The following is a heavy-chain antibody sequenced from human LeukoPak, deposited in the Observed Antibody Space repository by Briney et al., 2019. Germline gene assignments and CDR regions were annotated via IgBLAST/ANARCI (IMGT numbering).Heavy chain of an antibody. J-gene: IGHJ3*02. V-gene: IGHV4-39*01. CDR2: IYYSGST. Sequence: SETLSLTCTVSGGSISSSSYYWGWIRQPPGKGLEWIGSIYYSGSTYYNPSLKSRVTISVDTSKNQFSLKLSSVTAADTAVYYCARHFYGSGSYYDAFDIWGQGTMVTVSS. D-gene: IGHD3-10*01. CDR1: GGSISSSSYY. CDR3: ARHFYGSGSYYDAFDI.